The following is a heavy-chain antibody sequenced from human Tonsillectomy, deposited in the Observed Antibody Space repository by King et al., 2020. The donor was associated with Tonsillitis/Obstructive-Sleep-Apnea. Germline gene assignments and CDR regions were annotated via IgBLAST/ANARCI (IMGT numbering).Heavy chain of an antibody. CDR3: ARDRESTSSWVAFDI. D-gene: IGHD2-2*01. V-gene: IGHV3-53*04. CDR2: LYSGGST. CDR1: GFTVSSNY. Sequence: VQLVESGGGWVQPGGSLRLSCAASGFTVSSNYMNWVRQAPGKGLEWVSLLYSGGSTYYADSVKGRFTISRDNSKNTLYLQMNNLRAEDTAVYYCARDRESTSSWVAFDIWGQGTLVTVSS. J-gene: IGHJ3*02.